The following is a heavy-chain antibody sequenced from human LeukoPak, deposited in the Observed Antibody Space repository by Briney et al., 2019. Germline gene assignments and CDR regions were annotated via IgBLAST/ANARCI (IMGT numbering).Heavy chain of an antibody. J-gene: IGHJ6*02. CDR2: ISAYNGNT. CDR1: GYTFTSYG. D-gene: IGHD6-13*01. V-gene: IGHV1-18*01. Sequence: ASVKVSCKACGYTFTSYGISWVREAPGQGLEWLGWISAYNGNTNYAQKLQGRVTMTTDTSTSTAYMELRSLRSDDTAVYYCARVGDSISWYYYGMDVWRQGTTVTVSS. CDR3: ARVGDSISWYYYGMDV.